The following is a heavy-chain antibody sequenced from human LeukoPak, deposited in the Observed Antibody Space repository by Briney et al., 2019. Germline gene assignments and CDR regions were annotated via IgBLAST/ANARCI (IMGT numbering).Heavy chain of an antibody. D-gene: IGHD2-21*01. CDR3: ARVLRCVNCYGLNWFDP. V-gene: IGHV4-59*12. CDR1: GGSISSYY. CDR2: IYYSGST. Sequence: SETLSLTCTVSGGSISSYYWSWIRQPPGKGLEWIGYIYYSGSTYYNPSLKSRVTISVDTSKNHFSLKLSSATAADTAVYYCARVLRCVNCYGLNWFDPWGQGTLVSVSS. J-gene: IGHJ5*02.